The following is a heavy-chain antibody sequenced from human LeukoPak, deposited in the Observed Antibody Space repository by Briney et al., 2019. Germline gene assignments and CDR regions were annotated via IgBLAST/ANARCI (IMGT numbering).Heavy chain of an antibody. D-gene: IGHD3-16*01. Sequence: GGSLRLPCAASGFTFSSYGMHWVRQAPGKGLEWVAFIRYDGSNKYYADSVKGRFTISRDNTKNILYLQMNSLRAEDTAVYYCATLGGAYGYRFDCWGQGTLVTVSS. CDR1: GFTFSSYG. CDR3: ATLGGAYGYRFDC. J-gene: IGHJ4*02. V-gene: IGHV3-30*02. CDR2: IRYDGSNK.